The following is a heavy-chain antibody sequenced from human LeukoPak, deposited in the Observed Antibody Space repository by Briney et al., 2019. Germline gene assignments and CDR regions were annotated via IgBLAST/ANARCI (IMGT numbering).Heavy chain of an antibody. J-gene: IGHJ3*02. D-gene: IGHD4-23*01. CDR1: GGSISSGSYY. V-gene: IGHV4-61*02. CDR3: ARFHDYGGEDAFDI. CDR2: IYTSGST. Sequence: SETLSLTCTVSGGSISSGSYYWSWIRQPAGKGLEWIGRIYTSGSTNYNPSLKSRVTISVDTSKNQFSLKVSSVTAADTAVYYCARFHDYGGEDAFDIWGQGTMVTVSS.